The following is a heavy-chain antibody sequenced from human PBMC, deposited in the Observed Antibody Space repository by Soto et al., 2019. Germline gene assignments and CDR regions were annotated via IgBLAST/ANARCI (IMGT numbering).Heavy chain of an antibody. CDR3: ARDWGSYYDFWSGYYG. V-gene: IGHV3-7*05. CDR2: IKQDGSEK. Sequence: GGSLRLSCAASGFTFSSYWMSWVRQAPGKGLEWVANIKQDGSEKYYVDSVKGRFTISRDNAKNSLYLQMNSLRAEDTAVYYCARDWGSYYDFWSGYYGWGQGTLVTVSS. J-gene: IGHJ4*02. D-gene: IGHD3-3*01. CDR1: GFTFSSYW.